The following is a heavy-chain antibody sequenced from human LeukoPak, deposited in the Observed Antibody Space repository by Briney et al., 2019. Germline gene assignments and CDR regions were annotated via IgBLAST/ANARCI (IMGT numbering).Heavy chain of an antibody. CDR3: ARDGSGSWNDY. Sequence: ASVKVSCKASGYTFTNYGISWVRQAPGQGLEWMGWINPYNGNTDSAQKFQGRVTMATDTSTSTAHMELRSLRSDDTAVYFCARDGSGSWNDYWGQGTLVTVSS. CDR2: INPYNGNT. J-gene: IGHJ4*02. CDR1: GYTFTNYG. D-gene: IGHD3-3*01. V-gene: IGHV1-18*01.